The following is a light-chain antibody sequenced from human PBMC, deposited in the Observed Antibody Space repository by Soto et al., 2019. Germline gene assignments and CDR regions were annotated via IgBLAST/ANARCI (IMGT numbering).Light chain of an antibody. Sequence: DIQMTQSPSTLSGSVGDRVTITCRASQTISSWLAWYQQKPGKAPKLLIYKASTLKSGVPSRFSGSRSGTEFTLTISSLQADDFATYYCQHYNSYSEAFGQGTKVDIK. V-gene: IGKV1-5*03. J-gene: IGKJ1*01. CDR2: KAS. CDR3: QHYNSYSEA. CDR1: QTISSW.